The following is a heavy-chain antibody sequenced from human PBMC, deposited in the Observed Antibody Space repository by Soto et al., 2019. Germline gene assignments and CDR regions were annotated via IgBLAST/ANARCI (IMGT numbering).Heavy chain of an antibody. D-gene: IGHD3-3*01. CDR2: IYYSGST. Sequence: QVQLQESGPGLVKPSQTLSLTCAVSGGSISSGGYYWSWIRQHPGKGLEWIGYIYYSGSTYNNPSLKSRVTISVDTSKNHSSLNLTSVTDADTAVYYCARDPNPIFDTWGQGILVTVSS. CDR3: ARDPNPIFDT. V-gene: IGHV4-31*11. CDR1: GGSISSGGYY. J-gene: IGHJ5*01.